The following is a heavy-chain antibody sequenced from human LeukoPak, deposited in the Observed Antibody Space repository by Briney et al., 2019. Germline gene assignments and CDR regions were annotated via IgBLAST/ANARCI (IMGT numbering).Heavy chain of an antibody. D-gene: IGHD1-20*01. CDR1: GYTFTGYY. CDR2: INPNSGGT. CDR3: ASSPIITGTTDWFDP. Sequence: ASVKVSCKASGYTFTGYYMHWVRQAPGQGLEWMGRINPNSGGTNYAQKFQGRVTMTRDTSISTAHMELSRLRSDDTAVYYCASSPIITGTTDWFDPWGQGTLVTVSS. J-gene: IGHJ5*02. V-gene: IGHV1-2*06.